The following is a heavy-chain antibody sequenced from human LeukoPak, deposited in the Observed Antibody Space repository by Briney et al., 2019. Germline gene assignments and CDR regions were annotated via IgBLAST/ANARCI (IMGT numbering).Heavy chain of an antibody. CDR2: INPSGGST. CDR1: GYTFISYY. V-gene: IGHV1-46*01. D-gene: IGHD6-13*01. CDR3: ARDLGLGIAAAGTGYYYYGMDV. Sequence: ASVKVSCKASGYTFISYYMHWVRQAPGQGLEWMGIINPSGGSTSYAQKFQGRVTMTRDTSTSTVYMELSSLRSEDTAVYYCARDLGLGIAAAGTGYYYYGMDVWGQGTTVTVSS. J-gene: IGHJ6*02.